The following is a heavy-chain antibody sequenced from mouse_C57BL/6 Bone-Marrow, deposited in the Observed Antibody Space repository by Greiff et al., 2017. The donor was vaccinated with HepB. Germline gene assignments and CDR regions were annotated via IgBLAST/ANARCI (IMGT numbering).Heavy chain of an antibody. Sequence: QVQLQQPGAELVRPGSSVKLSCKASGYTFTSYWMHWVKQRPIQGLEWIGNIDPSDSETHYNQKFKDKATLTVDKASSTAYMRLSSLTSEDSAVYYCARWGHYYGSSLYVDYWGQGTTLTVSS. CDR2: IDPSDSET. J-gene: IGHJ2*01. V-gene: IGHV1-52*01. D-gene: IGHD1-1*01. CDR1: GYTFTSYW. CDR3: ARWGHYYGSSLYVDY.